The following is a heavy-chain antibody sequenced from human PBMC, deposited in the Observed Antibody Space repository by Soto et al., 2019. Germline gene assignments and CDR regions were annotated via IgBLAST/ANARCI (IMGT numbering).Heavy chain of an antibody. CDR1: GGSISSSSFH. V-gene: IGHV4-39*01. Sequence: QLQLQESGPGLVKPSETLSLTCTVSGGSISSSSFHWGWIRQPPGKGLEWIGSIYYSGSTYYSPSLKGRVTXPXXXSXXQFSLKLSSVTAADTAVYYCARRERAAGTDWWFDPWGQGTLVTVSS. D-gene: IGHD6-13*01. CDR3: ARRERAAGTDWWFDP. CDR2: IYYSGST. J-gene: IGHJ5*02.